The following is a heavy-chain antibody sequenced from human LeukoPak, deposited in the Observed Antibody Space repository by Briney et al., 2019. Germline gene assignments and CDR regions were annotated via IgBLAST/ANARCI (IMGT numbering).Heavy chain of an antibody. V-gene: IGHV3-23*01. Sequence: GGSLRLSCAVSGFTFSSYAMTWARQAPRKGLEWVSGISGSDDSTSYADSVKGRFTISRDNSKNTLYLQMNSLRADDTAVYYCAKGYSSGWFFFDYWGQGTLVTVSS. CDR1: GFTFSSYA. J-gene: IGHJ4*02. CDR3: AKGYSSGWFFFDY. CDR2: ISGSDDST. D-gene: IGHD6-19*01.